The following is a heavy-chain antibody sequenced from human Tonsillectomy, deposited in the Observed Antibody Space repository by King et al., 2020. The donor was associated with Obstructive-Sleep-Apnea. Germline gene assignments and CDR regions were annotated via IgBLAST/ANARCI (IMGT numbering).Heavy chain of an antibody. CDR3: AIGIVGAIGRSNWFDP. V-gene: IGHV1-69*09. CDR1: GGTFSSYA. J-gene: IGHJ5*02. D-gene: IGHD1-26*01. CDR2: IIPILGIA. Sequence: VQLVESGAEVKKPGSSVKVSCKASGGTFSSYAISWVRQAPGQGLEWMGGIIPILGIANYAQKFQGRVTITADKSTSTAYMELSSLRSEDTAVYYCAIGIVGAIGRSNWFDPWGQGTLVTVSS.